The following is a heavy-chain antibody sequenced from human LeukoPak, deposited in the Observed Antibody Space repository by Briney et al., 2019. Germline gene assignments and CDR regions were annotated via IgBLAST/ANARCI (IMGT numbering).Heavy chain of an antibody. CDR3: AKDQKRGYSYGYLFYYYYMDV. J-gene: IGHJ6*03. Sequence: SETLSLTCTVSGGSISSSSYYWGWIRQPPGKGLEWIGGIYYTGGTYYNPSLKSRLSISVETSKNQFSLKLRSVTAADTAVYYCAKDQKRGYSYGYLFYYYYMDVWGKGTTVTISS. CDR1: GGSISSSSYY. D-gene: IGHD5-18*01. V-gene: IGHV4-39*07. CDR2: IYYTGGT.